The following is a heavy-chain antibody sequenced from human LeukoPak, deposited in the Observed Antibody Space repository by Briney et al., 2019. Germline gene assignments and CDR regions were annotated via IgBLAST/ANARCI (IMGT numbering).Heavy chain of an antibody. CDR1: GGSINSGTSY. CDR2: IYYSGGT. D-gene: IGHD6-13*01. CDR3: AREMSIAAAGTGY. V-gene: IGHV4-39*07. J-gene: IGHJ4*02. Sequence: PSETLSLTCTVSGGSINSGTSYWDWIRQPPGKGLEWLGNIYYSGGTYDNPSLKSRVTISIDTAKNQFSLKLSSVTAADTAVYYCAREMSIAAAGTGYWGQGTLVTVSS.